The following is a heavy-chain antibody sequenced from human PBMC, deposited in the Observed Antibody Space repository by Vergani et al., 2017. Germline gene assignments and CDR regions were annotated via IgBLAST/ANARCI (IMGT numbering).Heavy chain of an antibody. J-gene: IGHJ5*02. Sequence: EVQLVESGGGLVQPGGSLKLSCAASGFTFSGSAMHWVRQAPGKGLEWVGRIRSKANSYATAYAASVKGRFTISRDDAKNTLYLQMNSLRAEDTAVYYCAKLPVPLEYSRINGFDPWGQGTLVTVSS. CDR2: IRSKANSYAT. CDR1: GFTFSGSA. D-gene: IGHD6-6*01. V-gene: IGHV3-73*02. CDR3: AKLPVPLEYSRINGFDP.